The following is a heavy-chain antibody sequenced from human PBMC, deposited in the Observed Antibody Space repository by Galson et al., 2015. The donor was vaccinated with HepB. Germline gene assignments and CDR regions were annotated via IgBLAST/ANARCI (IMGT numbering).Heavy chain of an antibody. Sequence: SVKVSCKVSGYTLTELSMHWVRQAPGKGLEWMGGFDPEDGETIYAQKFQGRVTMTEDTSTDTAYMELSSLRSEDTAVYYCATVGDYWANWFDPWGQGTLVTVSS. D-gene: IGHD4-17*01. J-gene: IGHJ5*02. CDR1: GYTLTELS. CDR2: FDPEDGET. V-gene: IGHV1-24*01. CDR3: ATVGDYWANWFDP.